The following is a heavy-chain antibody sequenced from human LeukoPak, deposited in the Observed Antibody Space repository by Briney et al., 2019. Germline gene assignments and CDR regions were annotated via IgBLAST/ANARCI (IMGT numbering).Heavy chain of an antibody. CDR1: GFTFSSYG. CDR2: IRYDGSNK. J-gene: IGHJ3*02. Sequence: GGSLRLSCAASGFTFSSYGMHWVRQAPGKGLEWVAFIRYDGSNKYYADSVKGRFTISRDNSKNTLYLQMNSLRAEDTAVYYCARPRLEYCSGGSCFDAFDIWGQGTMVTVSS. CDR3: ARPRLEYCSGGSCFDAFDI. V-gene: IGHV3-30*02. D-gene: IGHD2-15*01.